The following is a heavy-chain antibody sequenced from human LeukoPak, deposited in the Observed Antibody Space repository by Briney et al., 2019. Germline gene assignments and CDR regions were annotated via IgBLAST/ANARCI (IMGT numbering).Heavy chain of an antibody. J-gene: IGHJ4*02. Sequence: SETLSLTCTVSGASFTSNYWSWIRQPPGKGLEWIGYIYYSGTTTYNPSLERRVTMSVVMSKTQVSLRLNSVTATDTAMYYCARLDCGGDCFVDYWGQGTLVTVSS. CDR3: ARLDCGGDCFVDY. D-gene: IGHD2-21*02. CDR1: GASFTSNY. CDR2: IYYSGTT. V-gene: IGHV4-59*08.